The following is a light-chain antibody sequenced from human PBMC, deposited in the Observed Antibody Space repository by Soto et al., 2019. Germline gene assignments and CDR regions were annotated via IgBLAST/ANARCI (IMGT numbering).Light chain of an antibody. CDR2: DVS. J-gene: IGLJ3*02. CDR1: SSDIGGYNY. V-gene: IGLV2-14*03. CDR3: SSYGASSTL. Sequence: QSALTQPASVSGSPGQSITISCTGSSSDIGGYNYVSWYQQHPGKAPQLMIYDVSYRPSGISDRFSGSKSGNTASLTISGLQPKDEADYYCSSYGASSTLFGRGTKVTVL.